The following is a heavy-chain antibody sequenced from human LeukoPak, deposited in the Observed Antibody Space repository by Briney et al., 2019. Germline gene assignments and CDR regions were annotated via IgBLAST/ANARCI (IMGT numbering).Heavy chain of an antibody. CDR3: ATPNWYFDL. CDR2: ISSSGSTI. V-gene: IGHV3-48*03. Sequence: GGSLRLSCAASGFTFSSYEMNWVRQAPGKGLEWVSYISSSGSTIYYADSVKGRFIISRDNAKNSLYLQMNSLRAEDTAVYYCATPNWYFDLWGRGTLVTVSS. J-gene: IGHJ2*01. CDR1: GFTFSSYE.